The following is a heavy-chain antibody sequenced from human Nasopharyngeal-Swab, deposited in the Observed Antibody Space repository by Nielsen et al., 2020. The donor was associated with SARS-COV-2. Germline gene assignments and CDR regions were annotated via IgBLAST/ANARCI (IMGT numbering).Heavy chain of an antibody. J-gene: IGHJ4*02. CDR1: GFTFSNYS. V-gene: IGHV3-48*04. D-gene: IGHD5-18*01. Sequence: GESLKISCAASGFTFSNYSMNWVRQAPGKGLEWVSYISSSSSTKYYADSVKGRFTISRDNAKNSLYLQMNSLRAEDTAVYYCAREYGYSYGYICDYWGQGTLVTVSS. CDR3: AREYGYSYGYICDY. CDR2: ISSSSSTK.